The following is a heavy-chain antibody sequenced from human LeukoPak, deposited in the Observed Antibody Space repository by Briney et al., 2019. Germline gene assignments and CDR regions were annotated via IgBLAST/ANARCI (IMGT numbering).Heavy chain of an antibody. J-gene: IGHJ4*02. CDR3: ARDLSLGAPGGFDY. D-gene: IGHD3-16*01. CDR2: ISSSSTYI. CDR1: GFTFRSYS. Sequence: KSGGSLRLSCAASGFTFRSYSMNWVRQAPGKGLEWVSTISSSSTYIYYADSVKGRFTISRDNAENSVYLQMDSLRGDDTAEYYCARDLSLGAPGGFDYWGQGTLVTVSS. V-gene: IGHV3-21*01.